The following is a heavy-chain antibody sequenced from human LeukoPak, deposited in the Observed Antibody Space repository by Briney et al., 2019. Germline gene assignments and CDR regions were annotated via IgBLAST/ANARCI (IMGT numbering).Heavy chain of an antibody. J-gene: IGHJ4*02. CDR3: VRGQLWSYYHDY. CDR2: IKGDERST. D-gene: IGHD5-18*01. CDR1: GFTSSSYW. Sequence: GGSLRLSCAASGFTSSSYWLHWVRQAPGEGLVWVSRIKGDERSTNYADSVKGRFTISRDNAKNTVYLEMNSLRAEDTAVYYCVRGQLWSYYHDYWGQGTLVTVSS. V-gene: IGHV3-74*01.